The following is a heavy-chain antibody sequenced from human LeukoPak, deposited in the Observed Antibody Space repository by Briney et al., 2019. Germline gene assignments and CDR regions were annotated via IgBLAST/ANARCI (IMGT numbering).Heavy chain of an antibody. V-gene: IGHV3-15*01. J-gene: IGHJ4*02. CDR2: IKSKTDDGST. Sequence: MSGGSLRLSCAASGFTFSNVWMTWVRQPPGKGLEWVGRIKSKTDDGSTDYAAPVRGSFTISRDDSKNTLSLQMDSLKTEDTAVYYCTTAGLMNLGATDYWGQGTLVTVSS. CDR3: TTAGLMNLGATDY. CDR1: GFTFSNVW. D-gene: IGHD1-26*01.